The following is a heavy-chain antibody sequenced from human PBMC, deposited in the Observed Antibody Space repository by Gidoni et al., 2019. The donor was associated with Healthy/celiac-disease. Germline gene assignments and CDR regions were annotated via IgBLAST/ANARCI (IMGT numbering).Heavy chain of an antibody. V-gene: IGHV1-69*08. CDR1: GGTFSSYT. J-gene: IGHJ2*01. CDR2: IIPILGIA. Sequence: QVQLVQSGAEVKKPGSSVKVSCKASGGTFSSYTLSWVRQAPGQGLEWTGRIIPILGIANYAQKFQGRVTITADKSTSTAYMELSSLRSEDTAVYYCARDGEGIVGAGPGYFDLWGRGTLVTVSS. D-gene: IGHD1-26*01. CDR3: ARDGEGIVGAGPGYFDL.